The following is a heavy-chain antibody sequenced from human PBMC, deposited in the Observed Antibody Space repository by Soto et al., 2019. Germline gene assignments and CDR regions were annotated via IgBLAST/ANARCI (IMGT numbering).Heavy chain of an antibody. CDR1: GYTFTSCA. CDR3: ARDRWMATKNDAFDI. CDR2: INAGNGNT. V-gene: IGHV1-3*01. J-gene: IGHJ3*02. D-gene: IGHD5-12*01. Sequence: GASVKVSCKASGYTFTSCAMHWVRQAPGQKVEWMGWINAGNGNTKYSQKFQGRVTITRDTSASTAYMELSSLRSEDTAVYYCARDRWMATKNDAFDIWGQGTMVTVSS.